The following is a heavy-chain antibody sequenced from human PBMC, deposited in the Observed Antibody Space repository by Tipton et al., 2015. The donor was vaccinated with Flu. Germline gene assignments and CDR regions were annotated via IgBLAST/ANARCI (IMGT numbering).Heavy chain of an antibody. D-gene: IGHD6-19*01. J-gene: IGHJ4*02. CDR1: GDSVPSNSAA. CDR2: TYYRSKWYN. Sequence: GLVKPSQTLSLTCAISGDSVPSNSAAWSWIRQSPSRGLEWLGRTYYRSKWYNEYTAAVKGRITINPDTSKNQFSLQLNSVTPEDTAVYYCARGVAASGFDYWGQGTLVTVSS. V-gene: IGHV6-1*01. CDR3: ARGVAASGFDY.